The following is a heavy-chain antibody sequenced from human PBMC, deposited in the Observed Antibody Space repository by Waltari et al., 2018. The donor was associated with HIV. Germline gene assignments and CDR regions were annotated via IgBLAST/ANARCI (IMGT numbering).Heavy chain of an antibody. J-gene: IGHJ5*02. Sequence: QVHXQESGXXXVRPSETPYLXCTVSXGSLXSYSWNWIRQPAGKGLEWIGRIYSTGSTXYNPXLXXXVXMSVDTYXNQIFLRLNSVTAADTAVYYCARNLWFGDFRWFDPWGQGTLVTVSS. CDR2: IYSTGST. D-gene: IGHD3-10*01. CDR1: XGSLXSYS. CDR3: ARNLWFGDFRWFDP. V-gene: IGHV4-4*07.